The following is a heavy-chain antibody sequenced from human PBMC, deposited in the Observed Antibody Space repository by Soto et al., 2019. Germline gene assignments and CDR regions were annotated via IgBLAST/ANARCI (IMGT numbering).Heavy chain of an antibody. D-gene: IGHD6-19*01. J-gene: IGHJ5*02. CDR3: AKDRSIAVAGTTSVFDP. Sequence: WGSLRLSCAASGFTFISYAIICCRHSPLKGLEWVSAISGSGGSTYYADSVKGRFTISRDNSKNTLYLQMNSLRAEDTAVYYCAKDRSIAVAGTTSVFDPWGQGTLVTVSS. V-gene: IGHV3-23*01. CDR2: ISGSGGST. CDR1: GFTFISYA.